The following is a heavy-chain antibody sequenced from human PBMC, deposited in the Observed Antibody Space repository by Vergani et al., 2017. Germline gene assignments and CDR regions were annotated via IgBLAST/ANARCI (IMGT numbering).Heavy chain of an antibody. Sequence: EVQLVESGGGLVKPGGSLRLSCAASGFTFSSYSMNWVRQAPGKGLEWVSSISSSSSYIYYADSVKGRFTISRDNAKNSLYLQMNSLRAEDTAVYYCAREIGTMVRGPYAFDIWGQGTMVTVSS. CDR1: GFTFSSYS. CDR3: AREIGTMVRGPYAFDI. CDR2: ISSSSSYI. J-gene: IGHJ3*02. V-gene: IGHV3-21*01. D-gene: IGHD3-10*01.